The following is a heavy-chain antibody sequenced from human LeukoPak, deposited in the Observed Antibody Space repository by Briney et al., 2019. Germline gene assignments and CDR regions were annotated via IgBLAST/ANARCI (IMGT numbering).Heavy chain of an antibody. Sequence: GGSLRLSCAASGFTFDDYAMHWVRQAPGKGLEWVSLISGDGGSTYYADSVKGRFTISRDNSKNSLYLQTNSLRTEDTALYYWEKENYDILTGPFDYWGQGTLVTVSS. CDR2: ISGDGGST. D-gene: IGHD3-9*01. CDR3: EKENYDILTGPFDY. J-gene: IGHJ4*02. CDR1: GFTFDDYA. V-gene: IGHV3-43*02.